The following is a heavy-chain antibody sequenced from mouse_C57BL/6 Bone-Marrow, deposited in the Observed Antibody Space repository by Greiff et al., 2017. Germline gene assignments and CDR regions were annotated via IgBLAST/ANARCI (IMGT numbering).Heavy chain of an antibody. Sequence: VHLVESGAELVRPGASVTLSCKASGYTFTDYEMHWVKQTPVHGLEWIGAIDPETGGTAYNQKFKGKAILTADKASSTAYMELRSLTSEDSAVYYCTRGYYYYGSPWFAYWGQGTLVTVSA. CDR3: TRGYYYYGSPWFAY. V-gene: IGHV1-15*01. CDR2: IDPETGGT. CDR1: GYTFTDYE. D-gene: IGHD1-1*01. J-gene: IGHJ3*01.